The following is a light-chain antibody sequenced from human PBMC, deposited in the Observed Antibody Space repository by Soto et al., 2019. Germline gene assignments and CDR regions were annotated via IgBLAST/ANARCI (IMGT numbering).Light chain of an antibody. CDR1: RSDVGGYNY. Sequence: QSVLTQPASVSGSPGQSITISCTGTRSDVGGYNYVSWYQQHPGKAPKLMIYEVSNRPSGVSNRFSGSKSGNTASLTISGLQSEDEADYYCSSYTSSSTLVFGGGTKPTVL. J-gene: IGLJ2*01. V-gene: IGLV2-14*01. CDR3: SSYTSSSTLV. CDR2: EVS.